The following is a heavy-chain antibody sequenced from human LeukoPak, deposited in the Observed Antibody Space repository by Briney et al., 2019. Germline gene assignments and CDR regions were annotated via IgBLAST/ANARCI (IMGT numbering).Heavy chain of an antibody. CDR3: ERGNYYNSSDFDY. Sequence: SETLSLTCTVSGGSISTGGYYWSWIRQHPGKGLEWIGYIYYSGNTYYNPSLKSRVTISVDPSKNQFSLKLSSVTAADTAVYYCERGNYYNSSDFDYWGQGTLVTVSS. CDR1: GGSISTGGYY. D-gene: IGHD3-22*01. J-gene: IGHJ4*02. V-gene: IGHV4-31*03. CDR2: IYYSGNT.